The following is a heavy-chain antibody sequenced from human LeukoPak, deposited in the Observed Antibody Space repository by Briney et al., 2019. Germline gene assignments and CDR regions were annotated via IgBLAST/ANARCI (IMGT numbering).Heavy chain of an antibody. V-gene: IGHV4-39*01. CDR1: GGSISSSSYY. CDR3: ARWGMYYDFWSGTDAFDI. D-gene: IGHD3-3*01. CDR2: IYYSGST. Sequence: SETLSLTCTVSGGSISSSSYYWGWIRQPPGKGLEWIGSIYYSGSTYYNPSLKSRVTISVDTSKNQFSLKLSSVTAADTAVYYCARWGMYYDFWSGTDAFDIWGQRTMVTVSS. J-gene: IGHJ3*02.